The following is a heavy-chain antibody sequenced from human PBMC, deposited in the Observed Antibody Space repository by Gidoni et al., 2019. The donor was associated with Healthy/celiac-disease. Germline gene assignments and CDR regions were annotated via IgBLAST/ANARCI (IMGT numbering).Heavy chain of an antibody. Sequence: QVQLQESGPGLVKPSETLSLTCTVSGGSISSYYWSWIRQPPGKGLEWIGYISYSGSTNYNPSLKSRVTISVDTSKNQFSLKLSSVTTADTAVYYCARDSLFSGSYYAGFDYWGQGTLVTVSS. V-gene: IGHV4-59*01. CDR1: GGSISSYY. D-gene: IGHD1-26*01. J-gene: IGHJ4*02. CDR2: ISYSGST. CDR3: ARDSLFSGSYYAGFDY.